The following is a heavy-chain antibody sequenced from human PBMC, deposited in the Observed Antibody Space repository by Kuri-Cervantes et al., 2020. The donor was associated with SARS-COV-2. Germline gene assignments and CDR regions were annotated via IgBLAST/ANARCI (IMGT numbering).Heavy chain of an antibody. Sequence: GGPRRLSCAAPGFTFSDYYMSGIGQAPGKGLDGVSYISSSSSYIYYADSLKGRFTISRDNAKNSLYLKMNSLKTEDTGVYYCARLPPRGRAGYNSDYWGQGTLVTVSS. V-gene: IGHV3-11*06. CDR3: ARLPPRGRAGYNSDY. CDR2: ISSSSSYI. J-gene: IGHJ4*02. D-gene: IGHD5-24*01. CDR1: GFTFSDYY.